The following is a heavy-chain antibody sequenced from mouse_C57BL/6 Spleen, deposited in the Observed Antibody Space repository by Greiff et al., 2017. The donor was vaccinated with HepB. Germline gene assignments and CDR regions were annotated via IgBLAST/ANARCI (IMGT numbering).Heavy chain of an antibody. V-gene: IGHV5-16*01. CDR2: INYDGSST. CDR3: ARASPMDY. Sequence: EVQVVESEGGLVQPGSSMKLSCTASGFTFSDYYMAWVRQVPEKGLEWVANINYDGSSTYYLDSLKSRFIISRDNAKNILYLQMSSLKSEDTATYYCARASPMDYWGQGTSVTVSS. CDR1: GFTFSDYY. J-gene: IGHJ4*01.